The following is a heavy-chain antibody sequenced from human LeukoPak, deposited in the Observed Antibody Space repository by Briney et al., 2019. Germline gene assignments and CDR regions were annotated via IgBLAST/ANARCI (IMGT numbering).Heavy chain of an antibody. CDR1: GFTFGDHA. V-gene: IGHV3-49*04. CDR2: IRSKAYRGTT. Sequence: GGSLRLSCTGSGFTFGDHAMSWVRQAPGKGLEWVGFIRSKAYRGTTEYAASVKGRFSISRDDSASIAYLQMNSLKTEDTAVYFCERGPIKLGTHNAREVGGKGPRVPAS. D-gene: IGHD1-14*01. CDR3: ERGPIKLGTHNAREV. J-gene: IGHJ6*03.